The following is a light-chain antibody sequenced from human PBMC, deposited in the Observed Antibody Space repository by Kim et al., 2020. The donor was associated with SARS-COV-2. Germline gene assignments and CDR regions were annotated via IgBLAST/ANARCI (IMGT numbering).Light chain of an antibody. V-gene: IGLV2-14*03. CDR1: SSDVDSYNY. CDR3: SSYTSSGTVI. CDR2: DVN. J-gene: IGLJ2*01. Sequence: GQSIPISCTGTSSDVDSYNYVSWYQQHPGKAPKLMIYDVNNRPSGVSDRFSGLKSGNTASLTISGLQAEDEADYYCSSYTSSGTVIFGGGTQLTVL.